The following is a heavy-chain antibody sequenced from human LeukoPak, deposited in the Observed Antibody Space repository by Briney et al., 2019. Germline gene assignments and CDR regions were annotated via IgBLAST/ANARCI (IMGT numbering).Heavy chain of an antibody. V-gene: IGHV3-30*01. Sequence: GRSLRLSCAASGFTFSSYAMHWVRQAPGKGLEWVAVISYDGSNKYYADSVKGRFTISRDNSKNTLYLQMNSLRAEDTAVYYCARDLVRGLGTTSESRFDPWGQGTLVTVSS. J-gene: IGHJ5*02. CDR1: GFTFSSYA. CDR3: ARDLVRGLGTTSESRFDP. CDR2: ISYDGSNK. D-gene: IGHD4-17*01.